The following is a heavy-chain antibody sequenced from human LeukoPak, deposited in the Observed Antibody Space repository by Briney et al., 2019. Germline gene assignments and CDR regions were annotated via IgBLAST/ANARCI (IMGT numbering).Heavy chain of an antibody. V-gene: IGHV4-4*07. J-gene: IGHJ4*02. D-gene: IGHD6-19*01. CDR2: IYSKGST. Sequence: PSETLSLTCTVSGGSIDGYYWNWIRQPARRGLDWIGRIYSKGSTNSNPSLRSRITMSVDTSKSQFSLKVSSVTAADTAVYYCARVSSSSGYYFDYWGQGTLVTVSS. CDR1: GGSIDGYY. CDR3: ARVSSSSGYYFDY.